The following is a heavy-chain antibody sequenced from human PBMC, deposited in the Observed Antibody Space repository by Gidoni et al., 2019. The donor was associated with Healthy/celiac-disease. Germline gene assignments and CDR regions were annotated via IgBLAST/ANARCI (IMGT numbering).Heavy chain of an antibody. J-gene: IGHJ4*02. CDR3: ARRSTYYYGSGSTYYFDY. D-gene: IGHD3-10*01. V-gene: IGHV5-51*01. Sequence: GSGYSFTSYWIGWVRQMPGKGLEWMGIIYPGDSDTRYSPSFQGQVTISANKSISTAYLQWSSLKASDTAMYYCARRSTYYYGSGSTYYFDYWGQGTLVTVSS. CDR1: GYSFTSYW. CDR2: IYPGDSDT.